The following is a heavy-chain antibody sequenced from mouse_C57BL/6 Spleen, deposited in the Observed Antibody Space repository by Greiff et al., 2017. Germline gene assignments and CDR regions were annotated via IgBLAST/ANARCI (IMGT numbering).Heavy chain of an antibody. Sequence: QVQLQQSGAELAKPGASVKLSCKASGYTFTSYWMHWVKQRPGQGLEWIGYINPSSGYTKYNQKFKDKATLTEDKSSSTAYMQLSSLTYEYSAVYYCARILDGYYGGYWGQDATLTVST. V-gene: IGHV1-7*01. J-gene: IGHJ2*01. CDR3: ARILDGYYGGY. CDR1: GYTFTSYW. D-gene: IGHD2-3*01. CDR2: INPSSGYT.